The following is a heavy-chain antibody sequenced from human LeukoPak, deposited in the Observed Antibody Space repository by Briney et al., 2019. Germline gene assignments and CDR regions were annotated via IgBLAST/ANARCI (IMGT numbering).Heavy chain of an antibody. V-gene: IGHV3-30*02. Sequence: GGSLRLSCAATRFTFSTYGMHWVRQAPGKGLEWVAFIRYDGTYKYYADSVKGRFTISRDNSKNTLYLQMNSLRAEDTAVYYCVRGKLITSNAFDIWGQGTMVTVSS. CDR3: VRGKLITSNAFDI. J-gene: IGHJ3*02. CDR2: IRYDGTYK. CDR1: RFTFSTYG. D-gene: IGHD2-8*01.